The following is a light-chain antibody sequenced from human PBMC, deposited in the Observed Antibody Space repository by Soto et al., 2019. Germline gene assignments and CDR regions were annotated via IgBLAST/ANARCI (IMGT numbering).Light chain of an antibody. CDR2: DVS. V-gene: IGLV2-11*01. CDR1: SSDVGGYNY. Sequence: QSALTQPRSVSGSPGQSVTISCTGTSSDVGGYNYVSWYQQHPGKAPKLMIYDVSKRPSGVPDRFSGSKSGNTASLTIFGLQAEDEADYYCCSYAGSYTFAVFGGGTKVTVL. CDR3: CSYAGSYTFAV. J-gene: IGLJ2*01.